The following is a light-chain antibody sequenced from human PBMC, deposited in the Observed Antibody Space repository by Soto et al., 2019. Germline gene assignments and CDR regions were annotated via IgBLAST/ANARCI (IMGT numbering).Light chain of an antibody. CDR3: QQNFSPFVT. Sequence: DIQMNQSPPSLSASVGDRVTITCRASETITDFLNWYQLKPGKAPKLLIYSASNLQPGVSSRFSGSGYGTDFTLTLSGLQHEDSATYYCQQNFSPFVTFGAGTKVEV. CDR1: ETITDF. V-gene: IGKV1-39*01. J-gene: IGKJ4*01. CDR2: SAS.